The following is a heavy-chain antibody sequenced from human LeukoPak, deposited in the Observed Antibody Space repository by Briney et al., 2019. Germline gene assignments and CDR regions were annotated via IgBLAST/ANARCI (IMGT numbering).Heavy chain of an antibody. V-gene: IGHV3-23*01. Sequence: WGSLRLSGAASGFTFSSYAMSWVRQAPGKGLEFVSAISGSGGSTYYADSVKGRFTISRDNFKNTLYLQMNSLRAEDTAVYYCAKGGATVTTRIFDYWGQGTLVTVSS. CDR2: ISGSGGST. J-gene: IGHJ4*02. CDR3: AKGGATVTTRIFDY. D-gene: IGHD4-17*01. CDR1: GFTFSSYA.